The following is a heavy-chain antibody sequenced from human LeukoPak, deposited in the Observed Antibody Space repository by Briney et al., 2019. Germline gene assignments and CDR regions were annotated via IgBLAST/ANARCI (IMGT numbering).Heavy chain of an antibody. V-gene: IGHV4-59*12. CDR1: GGSISSYY. D-gene: IGHD2-2*01. CDR2: IYYSGST. Sequence: PSETLSLTCTVSGGSISSYYWSWIRQPPGKGLEWIGYIYYSGSTNYNPSLKSRVTISVDTSKNQFSLKLSSVTAADTAVYYCARVVVVPAAMSGYYYYGMDAWGQGTTVTVSS. J-gene: IGHJ6*02. CDR3: ARVVVVPAAMSGYYYYGMDA.